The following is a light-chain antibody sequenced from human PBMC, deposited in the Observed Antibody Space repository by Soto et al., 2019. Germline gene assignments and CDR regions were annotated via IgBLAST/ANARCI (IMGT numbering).Light chain of an antibody. V-gene: IGLV2-14*01. J-gene: IGLJ1*01. CDR1: SSDIGFYNY. CDR3: CSYTSSSTLYV. Sequence: QSVLTQPASVSGSPGQSITISCTGTSSDIGFYNYVSWYQQYPGKAPKVVIYEVKNRPSGVSNRFSGSKSGNTASLTISGLQADDEADYYGCSYTSSSTLYVFGTGTKVTVL. CDR2: EVK.